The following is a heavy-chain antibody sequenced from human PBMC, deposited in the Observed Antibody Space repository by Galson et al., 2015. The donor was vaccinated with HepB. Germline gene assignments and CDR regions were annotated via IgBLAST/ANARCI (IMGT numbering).Heavy chain of an antibody. V-gene: IGHV3-33*01. J-gene: IGHJ4*02. CDR1: GFTFSRSV. Sequence: SLRLSCAASGFTFSRSVMHWVRQPPGKGLECVAVRDSVKGRFTISRDNSKNTLYLQISGLTGEATAMYYCARLSPAGAYFDFWGQGTLLTVSS. CDR3: ARLSPAGAYFDF. D-gene: IGHD3-16*02.